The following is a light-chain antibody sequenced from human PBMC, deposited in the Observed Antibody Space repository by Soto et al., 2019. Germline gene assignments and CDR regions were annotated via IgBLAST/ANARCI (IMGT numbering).Light chain of an antibody. CDR3: QQNNRYPWT. J-gene: IGKJ1*01. V-gene: IGKV1-5*01. Sequence: DIQMTQSPSTLSSSVGDTVTITCRASQSVAGWLAWYQQKPGKAPKLMIYEASTLQSGVPSRFSGSGSGTEFTLTISSLQPDDIGTYYCQQNNRYPWTFGQGTKVDIK. CDR2: EAS. CDR1: QSVAGW.